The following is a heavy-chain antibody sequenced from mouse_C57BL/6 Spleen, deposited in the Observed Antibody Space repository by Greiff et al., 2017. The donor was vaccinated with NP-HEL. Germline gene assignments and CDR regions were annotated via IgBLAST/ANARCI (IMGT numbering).Heavy chain of an antibody. CDR3: ARGGRQGYFDV. D-gene: IGHD3-3*01. V-gene: IGHV5-4*03. Sequence: DVMLVESGGGLVKPGGSLKLSCAASGFTFSSYAMSWVRQTPEKRLEWVATISDGGSYTYYPDNVKGRFTISRDNAKNNLYLQMSHLKSEDTAMYYCARGGRQGYFDVWGTGTTVTVSS. CDR2: ISDGGSYT. J-gene: IGHJ1*03. CDR1: GFTFSSYA.